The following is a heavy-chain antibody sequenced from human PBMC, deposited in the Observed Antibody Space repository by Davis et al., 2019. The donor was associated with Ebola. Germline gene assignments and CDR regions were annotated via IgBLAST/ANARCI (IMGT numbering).Heavy chain of an antibody. Sequence: GESLKISCAASGFTFSSYAMSWVRQAPGKGLEWVSAISGSGGSTYYADSVKGRFTISRDNSKNTVYLQMDSLRAEDTAVYYCAREDVVRNYYFEYWGQGTLVTVSS. CDR3: AREDVVRNYYFEY. J-gene: IGHJ4*02. D-gene: IGHD3-10*01. CDR2: ISGSGGST. V-gene: IGHV3-23*01. CDR1: GFTFSSYA.